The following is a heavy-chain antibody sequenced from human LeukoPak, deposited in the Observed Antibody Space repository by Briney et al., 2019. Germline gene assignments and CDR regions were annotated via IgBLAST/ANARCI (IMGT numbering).Heavy chain of an antibody. D-gene: IGHD6-19*01. J-gene: IGHJ4*02. CDR2: IYTSGST. Sequence: PSETLSLTCGVSGGSISTYYWSWIRQPAGKGLEWIGRIYTSGSTNYNPSLKSRVTMSVDTSKNQFSLKLSSVTAADTAVYYCAREGSSGWYDIFDYWGQGTLVTVSS. V-gene: IGHV4-4*07. CDR3: AREGSSGWYDIFDY. CDR1: GGSISTYY.